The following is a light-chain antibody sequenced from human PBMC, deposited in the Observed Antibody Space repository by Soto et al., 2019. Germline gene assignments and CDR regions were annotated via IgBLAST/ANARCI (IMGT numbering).Light chain of an antibody. J-gene: IGLJ1*01. Sequence: QSALTQPASVSGSPGQSITIACTGISTDVESYNFVSWYQQHPGKVPKLIIYEDSKRPSGISDRFSGSKSGNSASLTIFWLQAKDEADYYCCSHAGFNTPYVFATGTKVTVL. CDR1: STDVESYNF. CDR3: CSHAGFNTPYV. V-gene: IGLV2-23*01. CDR2: EDS.